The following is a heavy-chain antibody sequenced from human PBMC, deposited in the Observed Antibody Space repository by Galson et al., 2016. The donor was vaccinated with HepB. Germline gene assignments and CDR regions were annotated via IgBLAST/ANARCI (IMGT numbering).Heavy chain of an antibody. Sequence: SETLSLTCTVSGGSISASNYYWTWVRQPPGEGLEWIGSINYSGNTFCTAPLRFRVTMSVDTSESQFSLHLTSVTAADTAVYYCASLIITGNGSFFDFWGQGALVTVAS. V-gene: IGHV4-39*01. D-gene: IGHD3-22*01. CDR1: GGSISASNYY. CDR2: INYSGNT. CDR3: ASLIITGNGSFFDF. J-gene: IGHJ4*02.